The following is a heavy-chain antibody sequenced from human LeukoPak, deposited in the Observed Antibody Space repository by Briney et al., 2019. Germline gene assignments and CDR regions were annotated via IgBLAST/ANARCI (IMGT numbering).Heavy chain of an antibody. CDR1: GGSISSYY. CDR3: ARRLRQNLFDP. J-gene: IGHJ5*02. V-gene: IGHV4-59*08. D-gene: IGHD4-17*01. Sequence: SETLSLTCTVSGGSISSYYWSWIRQPPEKGLEWIGYIYYSGSSNYNPSLKSRVTMSVDTSKNQFSLKLTSVTAADTAVYYCARRLRQNLFDPWGQGTLVTVSP. CDR2: IYYSGSS.